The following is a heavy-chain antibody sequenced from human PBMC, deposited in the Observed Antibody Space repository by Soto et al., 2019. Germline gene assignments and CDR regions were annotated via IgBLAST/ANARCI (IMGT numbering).Heavy chain of an antibody. D-gene: IGHD5-12*01. CDR2: ITYDGSNK. J-gene: IGHJ4*02. CDR3: AKGIGRDGYVSGLD. Sequence: QVQLVESGGGVVQPGRSLRLSCAASGFTLSNYGMHWVRQAPGKGLEWVAVITYDGSNKYYAESVKGRFTISRDSSKNTLYLQVNSLRTEDTAVYYCAKGIGRDGYVSGLDWGQGTLVTVSS. V-gene: IGHV3-30*18. CDR1: GFTLSNYG.